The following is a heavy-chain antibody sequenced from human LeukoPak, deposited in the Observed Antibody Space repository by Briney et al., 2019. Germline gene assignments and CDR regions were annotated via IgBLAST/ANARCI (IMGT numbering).Heavy chain of an antibody. D-gene: IGHD3-10*01. J-gene: IGHJ3*02. Sequence: ASVKVSCKASGYTFTDYDINWVRQATGQGLEWMGWMNPNSDTTGYAQKFQGRVTLTRDTSMSTAYMELSSLKSEDTAVYYCARGRSVRGLILIDAFDIWGQGTVVAISS. CDR1: GYTFTDYD. CDR2: MNPNSDTT. V-gene: IGHV1-8*03. CDR3: ARGRSVRGLILIDAFDI.